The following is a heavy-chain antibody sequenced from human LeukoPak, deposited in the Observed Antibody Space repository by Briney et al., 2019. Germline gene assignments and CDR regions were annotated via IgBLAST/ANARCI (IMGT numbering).Heavy chain of an antibody. CDR1: GYTFTSYY. CDR3: ARGGRGEGAGTTRVAFDI. CDR2: INPSGGST. V-gene: IGHV1-46*01. D-gene: IGHD1-1*01. Sequence: ASVKVSCKAAGYTFTSYYMHWVRQAPGQGLEWMGTINPSGGSTSYAQKFQGRVTMTRDTSTSTVYMELSSLRSEDTAVYYCARGGRGEGAGTTRVAFDIWGQGTMVTVSS. J-gene: IGHJ3*02.